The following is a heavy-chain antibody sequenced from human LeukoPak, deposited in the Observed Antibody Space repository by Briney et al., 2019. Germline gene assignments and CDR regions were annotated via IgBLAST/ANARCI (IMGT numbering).Heavy chain of an antibody. Sequence: PGGSLRLSCAASGFTVSDNYMTWVRQAPGKGLERGSIIYGGSTYYADSVKGRFTISRDNSKNTVYLQMNSLRAEDTAVYYCARDFEGVHRTTNSYTYYYYMDVWGKGTTVIVSS. CDR2: IYGGST. CDR3: ARDFEGVHRTTNSYTYYYYMDV. V-gene: IGHV3-53*01. J-gene: IGHJ6*03. D-gene: IGHD2/OR15-2a*01. CDR1: GFTVSDNY.